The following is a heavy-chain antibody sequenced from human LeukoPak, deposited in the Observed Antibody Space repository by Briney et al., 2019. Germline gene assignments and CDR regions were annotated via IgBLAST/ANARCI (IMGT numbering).Heavy chain of an antibody. V-gene: IGHV1-8*01. J-gene: IGHJ4*02. CDR1: GYTFTSYD. CDR2: MNPNSGNT. CDR3: ARGHGGIVVVPAATFQFDY. D-gene: IGHD2-2*01. Sequence: GASVKVSCKASGYTFTSYDINWARQATGQGLEWMGWMNPNSGNTGYAQKFQGRVTMTRNTSISTAYMELSSLRSEDTAVYYCARGHGGIVVVPAATFQFDYWGQGTLVTVSS.